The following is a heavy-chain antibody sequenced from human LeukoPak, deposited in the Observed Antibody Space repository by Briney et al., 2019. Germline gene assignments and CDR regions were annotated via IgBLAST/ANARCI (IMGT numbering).Heavy chain of an antibody. Sequence: ASVKVSCKVSGYTLTELSMHWVRQAPGKGLEWMGGFDPEDGETIYAQKFQGRVTMTEYTSTDTAYMELRSLTSDDTAVYYCGRDHRNTLYGAGTVDYWGQGTLVTVSS. D-gene: IGHD3-10*01. CDR1: GYTLTELS. J-gene: IGHJ4*02. CDR3: GRDHRNTLYGAGTVDY. V-gene: IGHV1-24*01. CDR2: FDPEDGET.